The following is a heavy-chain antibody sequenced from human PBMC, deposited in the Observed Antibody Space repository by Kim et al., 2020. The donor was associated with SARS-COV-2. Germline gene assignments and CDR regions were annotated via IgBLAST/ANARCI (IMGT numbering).Heavy chain of an antibody. CDR1: GGSVSSGSYY. D-gene: IGHD3-9*01. CDR2: IYYSGST. J-gene: IGHJ4*02. Sequence: SETLSLTCTVSGGSVSSGSYYWSWIRQPPGKGLEWIGYIYYSGSTNYSPSLKSRVTISVDTSKNQFSLKLSSVTAADTAVYYCARGERDVLTDPLDYWGQGTLVTVSS. CDR3: ARGERDVLTDPLDY. V-gene: IGHV4-61*01.